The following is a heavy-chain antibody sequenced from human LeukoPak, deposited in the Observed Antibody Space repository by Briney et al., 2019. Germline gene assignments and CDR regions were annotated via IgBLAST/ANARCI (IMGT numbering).Heavy chain of an antibody. CDR1: GFTVSSNY. CDR3: ARGETSSYDY. J-gene: IGHJ4*02. CDR2: IYSGGNT. Sequence: QAGGSLRLSCAASGFTVSSNYMSWVRQAPGKGLEWVSVIYSGGNTYYADSVKGRFTISRDNSKNTVYLQMNSLRAEDTAVYYCARGETSSYDYWGQGTLVTVSS. D-gene: IGHD2-2*01. V-gene: IGHV3-53*01.